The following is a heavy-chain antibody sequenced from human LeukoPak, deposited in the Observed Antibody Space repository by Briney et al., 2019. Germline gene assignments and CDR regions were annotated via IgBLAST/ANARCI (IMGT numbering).Heavy chain of an antibody. D-gene: IGHD1-26*01. CDR3: ARDRVGVTSNFDY. V-gene: IGHV3-30*14. Sequence: GGSLRLSCAASGFTFSSYAMHWVRQAPGKGLEWVAVISYDGSNKYYADSVKGRFTISRDNSKNTLYLQMNSLRAEDTAVYYCARDRVGVTSNFDYWGQGTLVTVSS. J-gene: IGHJ4*02. CDR1: GFTFSSYA. CDR2: ISYDGSNK.